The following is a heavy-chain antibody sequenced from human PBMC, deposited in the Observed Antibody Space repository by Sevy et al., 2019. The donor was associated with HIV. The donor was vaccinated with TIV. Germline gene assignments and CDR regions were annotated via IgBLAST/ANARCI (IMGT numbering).Heavy chain of an antibody. CDR1: EFIFSNYW. D-gene: IGHD5-18*01. CDR2: IKQDGSER. CDR3: VRAGGDTVVVTKAIGILVMDV. V-gene: IGHV3-7*01. J-gene: IGHJ6*02. Sequence: GGSLRLSCTASEFIFSNYWMSWVRQAPGKGLEWVANIKQDGSERYYADSMKGRFTISRDNAKNSVYLELSGLRVEDTAVYYCVRAGGDTVVVTKAIGILVMDVWGQGTTVTVSS.